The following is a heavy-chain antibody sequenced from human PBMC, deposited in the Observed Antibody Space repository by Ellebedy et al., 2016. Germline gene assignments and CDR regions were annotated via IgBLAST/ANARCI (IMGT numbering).Heavy chain of an antibody. CDR1: GYTFTGYY. CDR2: INPNSGGT. J-gene: IGHJ2*01. V-gene: IGHV1-2*02. D-gene: IGHD1-26*01. Sequence: ASVKVSCKASGYTFTGYYMHWVRQAPGQGLEWMGWINPNSGGTNYAQKFQGRVTMTRDTSISTAYMELSRLRSDDTAVHYCARGVWELLAYFDLWGRGTLVTVSS. CDR3: ARGVWELLAYFDL.